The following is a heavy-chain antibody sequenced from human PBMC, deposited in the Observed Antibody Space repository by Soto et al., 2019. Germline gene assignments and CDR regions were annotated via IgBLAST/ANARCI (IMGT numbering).Heavy chain of an antibody. Sequence: GGSLRLSCAASGFIFSSYWMTWVRQAPGKGLEWVANIKQDGREKYYVDSVKGRFTISRDNAKNSLYPQMNSLRAEDTAVYYCAKDRPIVLMVYAIPVKQNNYYYGMDVWGQGTTVTVSS. V-gene: IGHV3-7*03. CDR3: AKDRPIVLMVYAIPVKQNNYYYGMDV. D-gene: IGHD2-8*01. CDR1: GFIFSSYW. J-gene: IGHJ6*02. CDR2: IKQDGREK.